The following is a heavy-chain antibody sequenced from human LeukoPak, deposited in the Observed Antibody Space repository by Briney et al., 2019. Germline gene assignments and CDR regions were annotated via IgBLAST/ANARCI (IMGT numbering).Heavy chain of an antibody. CDR2: ISSSGSTI. V-gene: IGHV3-48*03. D-gene: IGHD5-18*01. CDR3: ARDRYTVMVMGYYGMDV. CDR1: GFTFTSYE. J-gene: IGHJ6*04. Sequence: GGSLRLSCAASGFTFTSYEMNWVRQSPGKGLEWVSYISSSGSTIYYADSVKGRFTISRDNAKNSLYLQMNSLRAEDTAVYHCARDRYTVMVMGYYGMDVWGKGTTVTVSS.